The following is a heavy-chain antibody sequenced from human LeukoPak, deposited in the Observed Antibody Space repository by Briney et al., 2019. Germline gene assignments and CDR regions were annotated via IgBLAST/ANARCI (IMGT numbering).Heavy chain of an antibody. CDR2: IKSKTDGGTT. V-gene: IGHV3-15*01. CDR3: TTDERKGSSGWYVEDY. D-gene: IGHD6-19*01. Sequence: GSLRLSCAASGFTFGNAWMSWVRQAPGKGLEWVGRIKSKTDGGTTDYAAPVKGRFTISRDDSKNTLYLQMNSLKTEDTAVYYCTTDERKGSSGWYVEDYWGQGTLVTVSS. J-gene: IGHJ4*02. CDR1: GFTFGNAW.